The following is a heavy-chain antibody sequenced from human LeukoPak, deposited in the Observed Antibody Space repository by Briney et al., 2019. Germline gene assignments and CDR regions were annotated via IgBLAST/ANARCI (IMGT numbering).Heavy chain of an antibody. D-gene: IGHD2-15*01. CDR3: ATFGRHCSGATCYSEYYFDY. CDR1: GFTFSNYG. J-gene: IGHJ4*02. CDR2: ISVSGGST. Sequence: TGVSLRLSCAASGFTFSNYGMNWVRQAPGKGLEWGSGISVSGGSTYSADSAKGRFTISRDNSKPTLYLQMNRLRAEDTAVYYCATFGRHCSGATCYSEYYFDYWGQGTLVTVSS. V-gene: IGHV3-23*01.